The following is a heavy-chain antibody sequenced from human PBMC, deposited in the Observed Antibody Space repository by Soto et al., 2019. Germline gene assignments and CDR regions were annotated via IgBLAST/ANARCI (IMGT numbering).Heavy chain of an antibody. CDR2: ISGSGGST. V-gene: IGHV3-23*01. CDR1: GFTFSSYA. Sequence: GGSLRLSCAASGFTFSSYAMSWVRQAPGKGLEWVSAISGSGGSTYYADSVKGRSTISRDNSKNTLYLQMNSLRAEDTAVYYCAKDLWYSNRRRCMDVWGQGTTVTVS. CDR3: AKDLWYSNRRRCMDV. D-gene: IGHD4-4*01. J-gene: IGHJ6*02.